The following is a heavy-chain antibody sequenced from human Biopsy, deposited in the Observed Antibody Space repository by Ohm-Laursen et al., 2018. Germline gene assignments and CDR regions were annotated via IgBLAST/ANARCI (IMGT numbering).Heavy chain of an antibody. CDR1: GFMFSSYG. V-gene: IGHV3-33*06. J-gene: IGHJ5*02. Sequence: SLRLSCAASGFMFSSYGMHWVRQAPGKGLEWVAVIYYDGLNKEYADSVKGRFTISRDNSKNTLYLQMNSVRADDTAIYYCAKGGSITIFGVVINNCFDPWGQGTRVTVSS. CDR3: AKGGSITIFGVVINNCFDP. CDR2: IYYDGLNK. D-gene: IGHD3-3*01.